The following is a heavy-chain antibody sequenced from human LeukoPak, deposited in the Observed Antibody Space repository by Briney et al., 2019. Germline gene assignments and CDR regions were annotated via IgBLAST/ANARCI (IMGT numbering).Heavy chain of an antibody. CDR2: ISFGSSTV. D-gene: IGHD3-10*01. V-gene: IGHV3-48*03. CDR3: ARSDYYGSANYGRFDP. CDR1: GFTFSSHE. Sequence: PGRSLRLSCAASGFTFSSHEMNWVRQAPGKGLEWISYISFGSSTVYYADSVKGRFTISRDNAKNSLYLQMNSLRAEVTAVYYCARSDYYGSANYGRFDPWGQGTLVTVSS. J-gene: IGHJ5*02.